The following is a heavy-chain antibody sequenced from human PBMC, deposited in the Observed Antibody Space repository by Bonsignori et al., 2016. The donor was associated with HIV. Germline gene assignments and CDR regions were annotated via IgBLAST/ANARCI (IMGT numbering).Heavy chain of an antibody. J-gene: IGHJ5*02. Sequence: EVQLVESGGGLVQPGRSLRLSCTTTSGFTFGDYALNWVRQAPGKGLEWVGLIRSKAYGGTTDYAASVSGRFTISRDDSKSIAYLQMNSLKTEDTAVYYCTTRTTGITNWFDPVGPGNPGHRLL. V-gene: IGHV3-49*04. CDR1: GFTFGDYA. CDR3: TTRTTGITNWFDP. CDR2: IRSKAYGGTT. D-gene: IGHD1-1*01.